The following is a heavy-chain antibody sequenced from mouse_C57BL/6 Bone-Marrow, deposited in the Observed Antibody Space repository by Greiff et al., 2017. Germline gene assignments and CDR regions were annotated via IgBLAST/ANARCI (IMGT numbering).Heavy chain of an antibody. CDR1: GYTFTSYW. J-gene: IGHJ4*01. CDR3: ARWGYYYGSSPYYGMDY. V-gene: IGHV1-53*01. D-gene: IGHD1-1*01. CDR2: INPSNGGT. Sequence: QVQLQQPGTELVKPGASVKLSCKASGYTFTSYWMHWVKQRPGQGLEWIGNINPSNGGTNYNEKFKSKATLTVDNSSSTAYMQLSSLTSEDSSVSYCARWGYYYGSSPYYGMDYWGQETSVTVSS.